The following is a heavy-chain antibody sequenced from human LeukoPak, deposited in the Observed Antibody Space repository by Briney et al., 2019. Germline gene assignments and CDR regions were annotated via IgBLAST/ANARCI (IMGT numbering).Heavy chain of an antibody. Sequence: SETLSLTCTVSGGSISSSASYWGWIRQPPGKGLEWIGTIYYRGSTYYNPSLESRVTISLDTSKNQFSLKLSSVTAADTAVYYCAREGITMIERGPYYYYYYMDVWGKGTTVTVSS. CDR1: GGSISSSASY. CDR3: AREGITMIERGPYYYYYYMDV. J-gene: IGHJ6*03. CDR2: IYYRGST. V-gene: IGHV4-39*07. D-gene: IGHD3-22*01.